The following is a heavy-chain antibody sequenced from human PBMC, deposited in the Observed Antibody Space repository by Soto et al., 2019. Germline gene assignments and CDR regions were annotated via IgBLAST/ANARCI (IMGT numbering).Heavy chain of an antibody. D-gene: IGHD5-18*01. J-gene: IGHJ4*02. Sequence: SETLSLTCTVSGGSISSTTYSWGWIRQPPGKGLEWIGTIYYSGSTYYNPSLKSRVTISVDTSKNQSSLKVNSVTAADTAIYYCARHGYYPYPYFDYWGQGTLVTVSS. CDR3: ARHGYYPYPYFDY. CDR1: GGSISSTTYS. V-gene: IGHV4-39*01. CDR2: IYYSGST.